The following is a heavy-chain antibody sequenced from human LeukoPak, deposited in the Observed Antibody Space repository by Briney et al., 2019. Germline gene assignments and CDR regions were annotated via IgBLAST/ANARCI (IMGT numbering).Heavy chain of an antibody. CDR3: ARDSQAVGTDFDY. D-gene: IGHD6-13*01. Sequence: GGSLRLSCAASGFTFSNYNMNWVRQAPGKGLEWVPSISSSSSYITYADSVKGRFTISRDNAKNSLYLRMHSLRAEDTAVYYCARDSQAVGTDFDYWGQGTLVTVSS. CDR2: ISSSSSYI. J-gene: IGHJ4*02. CDR1: GFTFSNYN. V-gene: IGHV3-21*01.